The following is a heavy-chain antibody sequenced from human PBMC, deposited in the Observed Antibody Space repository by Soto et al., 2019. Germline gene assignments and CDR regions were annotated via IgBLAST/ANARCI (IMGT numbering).Heavy chain of an antibody. CDR1: GFTFSNAW. Sequence: GGSLRLSCAASGFTFSNAWMNWVRQAPGKGLEWVGRIKSKTDGGTTDYAAPVKGRFTISRDDSKNTLYLQMNSLKTEDTAVYYCTTALGYCSGGSCYLFDYWGQGTLVTVSS. CDR2: IKSKTDGGTT. CDR3: TTALGYCSGGSCYLFDY. D-gene: IGHD2-15*01. V-gene: IGHV3-15*07. J-gene: IGHJ4*02.